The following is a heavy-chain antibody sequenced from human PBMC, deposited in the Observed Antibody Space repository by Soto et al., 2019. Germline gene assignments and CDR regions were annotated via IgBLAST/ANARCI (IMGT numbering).Heavy chain of an antibody. V-gene: IGHV1-46*01. CDR3: ARDRITIFGVAMPQHFDY. CDR2: INPSGGST. J-gene: IGHJ4*02. D-gene: IGHD3-3*01. CDR1: GYTFTSYY. Sequence: ASVKVFCKASGYTFTSYYMHWVRQAPGQGLEWMGIINPSGGSTSYAQKFQGRVTMTRDTSTSTVYMELSSLRSEDTAVYYCARDRITIFGVAMPQHFDYWGQGTLVTVSS.